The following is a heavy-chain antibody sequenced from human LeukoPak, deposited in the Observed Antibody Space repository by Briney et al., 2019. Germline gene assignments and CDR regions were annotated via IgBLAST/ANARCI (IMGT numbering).Heavy chain of an antibody. J-gene: IGHJ4*02. CDR3: ARELGSTGSSVY. Sequence: SVKVSCKASAGSLTTYIITWVRQAPGQGLEWMGRIVPISGTTQYAQKFRGRVAITTDESATTAYMELNSLRPEDTAVYYCARELGSTGSSVYWGQGTLVTVSS. CDR1: AGSLTTYI. D-gene: IGHD1-1*01. CDR2: IVPISGTT. V-gene: IGHV1-69*05.